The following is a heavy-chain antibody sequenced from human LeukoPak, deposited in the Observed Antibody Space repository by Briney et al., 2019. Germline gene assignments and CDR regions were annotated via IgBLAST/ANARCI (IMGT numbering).Heavy chain of an antibody. CDR2: IYHSGST. V-gene: IGHV4-4*02. CDR1: GGSISSSNW. D-gene: IGHD5-12*01. CDR3: ARVTWLRFSYYLDY. Sequence: SETLSLTCAVSGGSISSSNWWSWVRPPPGKGLEWIGEIYHSGSTNYNPSLKSRVTISVDKSKNQFSLKLSTVTAADTAVYYWARVTWLRFSYYLDYWGQGTLVTVSS. J-gene: IGHJ4*02.